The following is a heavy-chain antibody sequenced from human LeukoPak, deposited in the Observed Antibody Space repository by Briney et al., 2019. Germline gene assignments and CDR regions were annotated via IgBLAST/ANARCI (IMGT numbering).Heavy chain of an antibody. J-gene: IGHJ4*02. V-gene: IGHV6-1*01. D-gene: IGHD2-15*01. CDR3: AREDCSGGSCYGGFDC. CDR2: TYQRSKWYN. Sequence: SQTLSLTCAISGDSVSSNSAAWNWLRQSPSRGLEWLGRTYQRSKWYNDYALSVKSRITINPDTSKNQFSLQLNSVTPEDTAVYYCAREDCSGGSCYGGFDCWGQGTLVTVSS. CDR1: GDSVSSNSAA.